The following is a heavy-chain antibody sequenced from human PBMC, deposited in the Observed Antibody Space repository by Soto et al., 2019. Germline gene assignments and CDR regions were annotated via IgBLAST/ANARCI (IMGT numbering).Heavy chain of an antibody. D-gene: IGHD6-19*01. CDR3: ARSYSSGWEFDY. CDR1: GFTFSNYY. V-gene: IGHV3-11*01. J-gene: IGHJ4*02. Sequence: LRLSCGASGFTFSNYYMSWIRQAPGKGLEWVSYISSTGRTIYYADSVKGRFTVSRDNAQNSLSLKLNSLRVEDTAVYYCARSYSSGWEFDYWGQGTQVTVS. CDR2: ISSTGRTI.